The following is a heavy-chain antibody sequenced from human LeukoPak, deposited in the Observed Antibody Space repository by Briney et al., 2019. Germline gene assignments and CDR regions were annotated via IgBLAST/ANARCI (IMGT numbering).Heavy chain of an antibody. J-gene: IGHJ4*02. Sequence: HSGGSLRLSCAASGFTFSSYAMSWVRQAPGKGLEWVSAISGSGGSTYYADSVKGRFTISRDNAKDSLYLQMNSLRAEDTAVYYCASRSPVVVVAGSTDYWGQGTLVTVSS. CDR3: ASRSPVVVVAGSTDY. V-gene: IGHV3-23*01. D-gene: IGHD2-15*01. CDR1: GFTFSSYA. CDR2: ISGSGGST.